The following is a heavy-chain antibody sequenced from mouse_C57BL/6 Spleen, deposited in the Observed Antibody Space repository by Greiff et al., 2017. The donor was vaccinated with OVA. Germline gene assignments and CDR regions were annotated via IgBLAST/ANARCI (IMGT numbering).Heavy chain of an antibody. J-gene: IGHJ1*03. D-gene: IGHD1-1*01. V-gene: IGHV1-81*01. Sequence: VQLQQSGAELARPGASVKLSCKASGYTFTSYGISWVKQRTGQGLEWIGEIYPRSGNTYYNEKFKGKATLTADKSSSTAYMELRSLTSEDSAVYFCARRDYYGSSYWYFDVWGTGTTVTVSS. CDR1: GYTFTSYG. CDR2: IYPRSGNT. CDR3: ARRDYYGSSYWYFDV.